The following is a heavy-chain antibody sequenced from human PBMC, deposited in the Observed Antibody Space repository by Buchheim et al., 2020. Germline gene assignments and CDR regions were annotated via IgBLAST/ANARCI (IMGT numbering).Heavy chain of an antibody. CDR3: ARRYDFWSGCFDP. D-gene: IGHD3-3*01. Sequence: QVKLQQWGAGLLKPSDTLSLPCGIYGESFSDYYWTWIRHSPGKGLEWIGEIKHRGSTNYSPSLVSRVAISIDTSKNQFSLRLNSESVADTAVYYCARRYDFWSGCFDPWGQG. CDR1: GESFSDYY. J-gene: IGHJ5*02. CDR2: IKHRGST. V-gene: IGHV4-34*02.